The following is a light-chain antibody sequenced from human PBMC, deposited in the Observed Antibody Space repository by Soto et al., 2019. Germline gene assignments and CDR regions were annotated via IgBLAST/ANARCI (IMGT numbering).Light chain of an antibody. Sequence: QSVLTQPPSVSGAPGQRVTISCTGSSSNIGAGYDVHWYQQLPGTAPKLLIYGNSNRPSGVPDRFSGSKSGTSASLAITGVQAEDEADYYCQSYDSSLSGYHVVFGGGTKLTVL. V-gene: IGLV1-40*01. CDR1: SSNIGAGYD. CDR3: QSYDSSLSGYHVV. J-gene: IGLJ2*01. CDR2: GNS.